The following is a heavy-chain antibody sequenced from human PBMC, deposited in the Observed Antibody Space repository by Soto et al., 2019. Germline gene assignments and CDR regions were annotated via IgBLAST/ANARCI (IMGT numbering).Heavy chain of an antibody. Sequence: SETLSLTCAVSGYSIRSGYFWGWIRQPPGKVLEWIGSMYHSGITYYNFSLKSRVTITVDTSKNQLSLKLRAATAADTAVYYCARSMYSTSAQLYYGMDVWGQGTTVTVSS. J-gene: IGHJ6*02. V-gene: IGHV4-38-2*01. CDR1: GYSIRSGYF. CDR3: ARSMYSTSAQLYYGMDV. D-gene: IGHD6-6*01. CDR2: MYHSGIT.